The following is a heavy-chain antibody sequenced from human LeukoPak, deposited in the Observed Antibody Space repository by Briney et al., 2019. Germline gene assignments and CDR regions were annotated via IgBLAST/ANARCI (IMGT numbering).Heavy chain of an antibody. CDR3: ARGKGYNWNYATYYYYYYMDV. V-gene: IGHV4-34*01. CDR2: INHSGST. J-gene: IGHJ6*03. Sequence: SETLSLTCAVYGGSFGGYYWSWIRQPLGKGLEWIGEINHSGSTNYNPSLKSRVTISVDTSKNQFSLKLSSVTAADTAVYYCARGKGYNWNYATYYYYYYMDVWDKGTTVTVSS. D-gene: IGHD1-7*01. CDR1: GGSFGGYY.